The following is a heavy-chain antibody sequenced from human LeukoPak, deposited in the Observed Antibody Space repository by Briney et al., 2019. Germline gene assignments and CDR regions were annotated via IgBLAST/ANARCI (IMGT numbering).Heavy chain of an antibody. J-gene: IGHJ6*03. CDR2: INPNSGGT. CDR1: GYTFTGYY. Sequence: GASVKVSCKDSGYTFTGYYMHWVRQAPGQGLEWMGWINPNSGGTNYAQKFQGRVTMTRDTSISTAYMELSRLRSDDTAVYYCAREVSAYCGGDCYSTNYYYYMDVWGKGTTVTISS. CDR3: AREVSAYCGGDCYSTNYYYYMDV. D-gene: IGHD2-21*02. V-gene: IGHV1-2*02.